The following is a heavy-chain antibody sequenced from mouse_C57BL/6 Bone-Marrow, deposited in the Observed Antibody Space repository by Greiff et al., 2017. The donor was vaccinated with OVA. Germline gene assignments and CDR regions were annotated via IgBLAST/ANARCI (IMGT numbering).Heavy chain of an antibody. J-gene: IGHJ2*01. Sequence: VQLQQPGAELVKPGASVKVSCKASGYTFTSYWMHWVKQRPGQGLEWIGRIHPSDSDTNYNQKFKGKAKLTVDKSSRAAYMQLISLTSDDSAVYYCAILGRREYWGQGTPLTVSS. D-gene: IGHD4-1*01. CDR1: GYTFTSYW. V-gene: IGHV1-74*01. CDR2: IHPSDSDT. CDR3: AILGRREY.